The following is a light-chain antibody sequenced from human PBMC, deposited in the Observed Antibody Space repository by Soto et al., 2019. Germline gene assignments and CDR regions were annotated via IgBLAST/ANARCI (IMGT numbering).Light chain of an antibody. CDR2: ASS. J-gene: IGKJ1*01. Sequence: MTQSPSTLSASVGDTVTITCRASQSIRSHLAWYQLRPGQAPRVLIYASSTRATGVPARFSGSGSGTEFTLTISSLQSEDFAVYYCQQYNVWPGWTFGQGTKVEVK. CDR3: QQYNVWPGWT. V-gene: IGKV3-15*01. CDR1: QSIRSH.